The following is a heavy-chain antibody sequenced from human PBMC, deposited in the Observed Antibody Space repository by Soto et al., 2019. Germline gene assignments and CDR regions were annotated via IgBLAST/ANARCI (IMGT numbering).Heavy chain of an antibody. CDR2: ISTNGGST. CDR3: VKGEYYYDSSGYYPFDY. Sequence: PGGSLRLSCSASGFTFSIYAMHWVRQAPGKGLEYVSSISTNGGSTDYADSVKGRFTISRDNSKNTVYLQMSSLRVGDTAVYYCVKGEYYYDSSGYYPFDYRGQGTLVTVSS. CDR1: GFTFSIYA. D-gene: IGHD3-22*01. J-gene: IGHJ4*02. V-gene: IGHV3-64D*06.